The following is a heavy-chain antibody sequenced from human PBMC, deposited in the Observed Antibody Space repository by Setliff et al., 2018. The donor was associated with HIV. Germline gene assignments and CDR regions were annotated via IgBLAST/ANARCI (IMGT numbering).Heavy chain of an antibody. CDR2: ISIDGSDR. J-gene: IGHJ3*02. V-gene: IGHV3-30*04. Sequence: GSSLKISCAASGFVFNNYVFTWVRQAPGKGLEWVAVISIDGSDRYYSDSVKGRFTISRDSSKKTLYLQMNRLRSENTAVYYCARAFGYHDFWSGYSGDEFDIWGQGTLVTVSS. CDR1: GFVFNNYV. D-gene: IGHD3-3*01. CDR3: ARAFGYHDFWSGYSGDEFDI.